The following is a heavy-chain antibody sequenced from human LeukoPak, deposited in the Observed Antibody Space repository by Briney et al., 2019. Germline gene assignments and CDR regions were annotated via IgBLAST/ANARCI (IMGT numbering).Heavy chain of an antibody. CDR2: IYYSGST. Sequence: SETLSLTCTVSGGSISSYYWSWIRQPLGKGLEWIGYIYYSGSTNYNPSLKSRVTISVDTSKNQFSLKLSSVTAADTAVYYCARDRGSWSGFHLNWFDPWGQGTLVTVSS. D-gene: IGHD3-3*01. V-gene: IGHV4-59*01. J-gene: IGHJ5*02. CDR1: GGSISSYY. CDR3: ARDRGSWSGFHLNWFDP.